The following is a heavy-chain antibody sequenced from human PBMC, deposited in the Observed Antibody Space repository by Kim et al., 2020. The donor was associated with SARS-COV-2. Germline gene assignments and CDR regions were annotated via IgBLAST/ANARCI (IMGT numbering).Heavy chain of an antibody. CDR3: ARDNSYGSNYYYGMDV. D-gene: IGHD5-18*01. J-gene: IGHJ6*02. V-gene: IGHV3-11*05. Sequence: SVKGRFTISRDNAKNSLYLQMNSLRAEDTAVYYCARDNSYGSNYYYGMDVWGQGTTVTVSS.